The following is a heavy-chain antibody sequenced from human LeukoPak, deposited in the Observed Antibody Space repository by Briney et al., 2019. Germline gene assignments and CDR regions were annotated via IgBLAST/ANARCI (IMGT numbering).Heavy chain of an antibody. CDR1: GYTFTSYY. D-gene: IGHD4-23*01. Sequence: GASVKVSCKASGYTFTSYYMHWVRQAPGQGLEWMGIINPSGGSTSYAQKFQGRVTMTRDMSTSTVYMELSSLRSEDTAVYYCALTSMDDYGGNSFDYWGQGTLVTVSS. V-gene: IGHV1-46*01. CDR3: ALTSMDDYGGNSFDY. J-gene: IGHJ4*02. CDR2: INPSGGST.